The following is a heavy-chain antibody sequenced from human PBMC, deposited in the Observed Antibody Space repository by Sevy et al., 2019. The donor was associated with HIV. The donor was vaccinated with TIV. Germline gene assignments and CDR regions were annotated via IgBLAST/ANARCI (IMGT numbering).Heavy chain of an antibody. CDR3: AGEGWTKPHDY. CDR2: LSFGCGKI. D-gene: IGHD2-15*01. V-gene: IGHV3-23*01. Sequence: GGSLRLSCAASGFTFNIYSMSWVRQTPGKGLEGVATLSFGCGKINHADSVKGRFTMSSDDSKNGVYLQMNNLRVEDTAIYYCAGEGWTKPHDYWGQGTLVTVSS. CDR1: GFTFNIYS. J-gene: IGHJ4*02.